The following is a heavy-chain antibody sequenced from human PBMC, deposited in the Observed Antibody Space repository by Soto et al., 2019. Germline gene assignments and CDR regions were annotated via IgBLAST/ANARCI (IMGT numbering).Heavy chain of an antibody. CDR3: AKERQATTVTLPDY. CDR2: ISSSSSTI. CDR1: GFTFSSYS. D-gene: IGHD4-17*01. Sequence: EVQLVESGGGLVQPGGSLRLSCAASGFTFSSYSMNWVRQAPGKGLEWVSYISSSSSTIYYADSVKGRFTISRDNAKNSLYLQMNSLRAEDTAIYYCAKERQATTVTLPDYWGQGTLVTVSS. J-gene: IGHJ4*02. V-gene: IGHV3-48*01.